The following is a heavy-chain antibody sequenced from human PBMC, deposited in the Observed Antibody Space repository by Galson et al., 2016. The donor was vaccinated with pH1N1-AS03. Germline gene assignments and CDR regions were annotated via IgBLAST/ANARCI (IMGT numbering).Heavy chain of an antibody. D-gene: IGHD2-15*01. CDR3: ARDLRDCSGGSCSQDGWFDP. V-gene: IGHV4-39*07. Sequence: SETLSLTCSVSGASVSHYASYWGWIRQAPGKGLEWIATVPARETTYHNPPLDSRPPIPLDTSTNHFSLTLTSVTAPDTAMYYCARDLRDCSGGSCSQDGWFDPWGQGTLVVVSS. J-gene: IGHJ5*02. CDR1: GASVSHYASY. CDR2: VPARETT.